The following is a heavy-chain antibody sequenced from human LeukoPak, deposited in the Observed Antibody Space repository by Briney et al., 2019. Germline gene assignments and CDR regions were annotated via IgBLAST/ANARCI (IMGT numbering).Heavy chain of an antibody. CDR1: GFTFRSYA. CDR2: ISSSGGST. D-gene: IGHD3-22*01. Sequence: GGSLRLSCAASGFTFRSYAMSWVRQAPGKGLEWVSSISSSGGSTYYADSVKGRFTISRDNSKNSLYLQMNSLRAEDTAVYYCAREGTYYYDSSGYYLYWGQGTLVTVSS. V-gene: IGHV3-23*01. CDR3: AREGTYYYDSSGYYLY. J-gene: IGHJ4*02.